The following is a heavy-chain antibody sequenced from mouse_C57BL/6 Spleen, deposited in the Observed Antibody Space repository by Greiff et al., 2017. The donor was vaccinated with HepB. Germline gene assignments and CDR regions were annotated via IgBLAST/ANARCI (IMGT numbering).Heavy chain of an antibody. CDR3: ASGIYYDYDEGGYYFDY. V-gene: IGHV1-39*01. CDR2: INPNYGTT. Sequence: EVQLVESGPELVKPGASVKISCKASGYSFTDYNMNWVKQSNGKSLEWIGVINPNYGTTSYNQKFKGKATLTVDQSSSTAYMQLNSLTSEDSAVYYCASGIYYDYDEGGYYFDYWGQGTTLTVSS. CDR1: GYSFTDYN. J-gene: IGHJ2*01. D-gene: IGHD2-4*01.